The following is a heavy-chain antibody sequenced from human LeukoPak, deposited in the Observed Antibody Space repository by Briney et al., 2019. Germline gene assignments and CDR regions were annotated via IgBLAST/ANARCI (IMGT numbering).Heavy chain of an antibody. D-gene: IGHD2-15*01. V-gene: IGHV4-39*07. CDR3: ARSRPGEYCSGGSCDFFDY. Sequence: SETLSLTCTVSGGSTSSSSYYWGWIRQPPGKGLECIGSIYYSGSTYYNPSLKSRVTISVDTSKNQFSLKLSSVTAADTAVYYCARSRPGEYCSGGSCDFFDYWGQGTLVTVSS. CDR1: GGSTSSSSYY. J-gene: IGHJ4*02. CDR2: IYYSGST.